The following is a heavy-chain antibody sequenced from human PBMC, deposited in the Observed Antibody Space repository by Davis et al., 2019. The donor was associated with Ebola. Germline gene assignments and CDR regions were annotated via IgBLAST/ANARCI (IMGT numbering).Heavy chain of an antibody. CDR1: GYTFTGYY. CDR3: ARGRATAAGTVLYYYYGMDV. CDR2: INPNSGGT. Sequence: ASVKVSCKASGYTFTGYYMHWVRQAPGQGLEWMGWINPNSGGTNYAQKFQGWVTMTRDTSISTAYMELSRLRSDDTAVYYCARGRATAAGTVLYYYYGMDVWGQGTTVTVSS. J-gene: IGHJ6*02. D-gene: IGHD6-13*01. V-gene: IGHV1-2*04.